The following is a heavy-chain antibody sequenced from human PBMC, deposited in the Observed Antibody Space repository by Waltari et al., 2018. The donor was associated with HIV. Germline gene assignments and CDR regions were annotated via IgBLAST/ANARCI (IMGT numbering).Heavy chain of an antibody. CDR1: GGSISRGNHY. CDR3: ASGGYCSGGSCYSFDY. CDR2: IYHSGST. J-gene: IGHJ4*02. V-gene: IGHV4-39*01. D-gene: IGHD2-15*01. Sequence: QLQLQESGPGLVKPSETLSLTCTVSGGSISRGNHYWGWVRPPPEKGLEWIGNIYHSGSTYYNPSPKGRVTISVDTSKNQFSLKLGSVTAADTAVYYCASGGYCSGGSCYSFDYWGQGTLVTVSS.